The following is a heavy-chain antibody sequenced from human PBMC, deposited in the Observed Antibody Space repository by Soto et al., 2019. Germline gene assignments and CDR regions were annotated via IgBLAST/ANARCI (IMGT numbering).Heavy chain of an antibody. D-gene: IGHD5-12*01. Sequence: SVKVSCKASGGTFSSYAISWVRQAPGQGLEWMGGIIPIFGTANYAQKFQGRVTITADESTSTAYMELSSLRSEDTAVYYCAREGVAPYYFCGMDVWGQGRPVTVSS. J-gene: IGHJ6*02. CDR2: IIPIFGTA. V-gene: IGHV1-69*13. CDR1: GGTFSSYA. CDR3: AREGVAPYYFCGMDV.